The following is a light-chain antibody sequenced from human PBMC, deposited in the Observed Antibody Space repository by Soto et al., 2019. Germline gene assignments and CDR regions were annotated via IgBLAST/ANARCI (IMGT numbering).Light chain of an antibody. CDR3: QQPSSSPCT. CDR1: QSVRSS. V-gene: IGKV3-11*01. Sequence: EILLTQSPATLSLSPGERATLSCRASQSVRSSLAWYQQKPGQAPRLLIYDASNRATGIPGRLSGSGSGTDLTLTISNIEPEDFVVYYCQQPSSSPCTFGQGAKVEIK. CDR2: DAS. J-gene: IGKJ1*01.